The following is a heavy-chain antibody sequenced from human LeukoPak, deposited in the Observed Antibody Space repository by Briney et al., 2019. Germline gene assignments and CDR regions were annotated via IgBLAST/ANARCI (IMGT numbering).Heavy chain of an antibody. J-gene: IGHJ3*02. CDR3: AKSWSGPRDAFDI. CDR2: ISGSGGST. Sequence: TGGSLRLSCAASGFTFSSYAMSWVRQAPGKGLEWVSAISGSGGSTYYADSVKGRFTISRDNSKNTLYLQMNSLRAEDTAVYYCAKSWSGPRDAFDIWGQGTMVTVSS. V-gene: IGHV3-23*01. D-gene: IGHD3-3*01. CDR1: GFTFSSYA.